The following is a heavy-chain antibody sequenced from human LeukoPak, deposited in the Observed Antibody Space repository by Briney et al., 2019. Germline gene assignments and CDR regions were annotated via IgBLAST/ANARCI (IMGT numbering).Heavy chain of an antibody. D-gene: IGHD3-22*01. Sequence: GGSPRLSCAASGFTFSSYAMHWVRQAPGKGLEWVAVISYDGSNKYYADSVKGRFTISRDNSKNTLYLQMNSLRAEVTAVYYCARGASDYYDSSGYYRNWFDPWGQGTLVTVSS. CDR2: ISYDGSNK. J-gene: IGHJ5*02. CDR1: GFTFSSYA. CDR3: ARGASDYYDSSGYYRNWFDP. V-gene: IGHV3-30-3*01.